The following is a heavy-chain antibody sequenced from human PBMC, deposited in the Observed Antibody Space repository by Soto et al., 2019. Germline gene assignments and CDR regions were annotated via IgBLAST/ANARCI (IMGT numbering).Heavy chain of an antibody. Sequence: QVQLVQSGAEVKKPGASVKVSCKASGYTFTSYAMHWVRQAPGQRLEWMGWINAGNGNTKYSQQFQGRVTITSDTPASTASMELTSLRSEDTAVYYCARGPGGPDGPGDYWGQGTLVTVSS. D-gene: IGHD2-15*01. CDR2: INAGNGNT. J-gene: IGHJ4*02. CDR1: GYTFTSYA. V-gene: IGHV1-3*01. CDR3: ARGPGGPDGPGDY.